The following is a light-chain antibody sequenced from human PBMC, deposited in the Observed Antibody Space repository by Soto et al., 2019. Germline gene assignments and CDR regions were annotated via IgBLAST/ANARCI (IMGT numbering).Light chain of an antibody. J-gene: IGKJ5*01. CDR3: QQYNPYST. CDR1: QSISRW. Sequence: IQMTHSVSTVSASVGDRVTITCRASQSISRWLAWYQQKPGKAPQALIYDASSLKSGVPSRFSGNGSGTEFTLTISSLQPDDFATYYCQQYNPYSTFGQGTRLET. CDR2: DAS. V-gene: IGKV1-5*01.